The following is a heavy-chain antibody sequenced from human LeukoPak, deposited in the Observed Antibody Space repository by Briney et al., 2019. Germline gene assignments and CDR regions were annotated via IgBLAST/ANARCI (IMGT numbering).Heavy chain of an antibody. J-gene: IGHJ3*02. Sequence: GASVKVSSKASGYTFTGYYMHWVRQAPGQGLEWMGWINPNSGGTNYAQKFQGRVTMTRDTSISTAYMELSRLRSDDTAVYYCAREMSDSSGYLDAFDIWGQGTMVTVSS. CDR1: GYTFTGYY. D-gene: IGHD3-22*01. V-gene: IGHV1-2*02. CDR3: AREMSDSSGYLDAFDI. CDR2: INPNSGGT.